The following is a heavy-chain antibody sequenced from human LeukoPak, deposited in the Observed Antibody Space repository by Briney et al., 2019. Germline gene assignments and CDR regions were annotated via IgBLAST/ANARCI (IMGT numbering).Heavy chain of an antibody. CDR1: GGTSSNYP. CDR2: IITIFGTA. CDR3: ARVKVPAVFGAFDV. J-gene: IGHJ3*01. Sequence: GASVTDSFKASGGTSSNYPISWVRQPPGQGVEWMGGIITIFGTANYAQKFQGRVTITADESTSTAYMELSSLRSEDTAVYYCARVKVPAVFGAFDVWGQGTVVTVSS. V-gene: IGHV1-69*13. D-gene: IGHD2-2*01.